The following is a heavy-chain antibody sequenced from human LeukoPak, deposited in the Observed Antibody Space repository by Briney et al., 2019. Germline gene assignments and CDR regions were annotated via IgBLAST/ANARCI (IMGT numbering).Heavy chain of an antibody. D-gene: IGHD3-16*01. CDR3: LREEGA. V-gene: IGHV3-7*01. CDR1: GFSFSSHW. J-gene: IGHJ5*02. CDR2: TNDDGSEK. Sequence: GGSLRLSCAGYGFSFSSHWMSWVRQAPGKGLEWVANTNDDGSEKNYVDSVKGRFTISRDNAKKSLFLQKNSLRADDTAVYFCLREEGAWGQGTLVTVSS.